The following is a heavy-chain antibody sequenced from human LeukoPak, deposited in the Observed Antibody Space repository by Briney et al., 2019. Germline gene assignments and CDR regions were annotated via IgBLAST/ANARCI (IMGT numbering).Heavy chain of an antibody. CDR1: GYSISSGYY. V-gene: IGHV4-38-2*02. J-gene: IGHJ4*02. CDR2: IYHSGST. D-gene: IGHD5-24*01. Sequence: SETLSLTCTVSGYSISSGYYWGWIRQPPGKGLEWIGSIYHSGSTYYNPSLKSRVTISVDTSKNQFSLKLGSVTAADTAVYYCARNPITPWRAFDYWGQGTLVTVSS. CDR3: ARNPITPWRAFDY.